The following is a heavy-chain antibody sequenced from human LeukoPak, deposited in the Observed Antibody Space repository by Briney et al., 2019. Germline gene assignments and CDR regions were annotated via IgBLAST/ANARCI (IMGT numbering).Heavy chain of an antibody. CDR2: ISGSGGST. CDR1: GLTFSSYA. J-gene: IGHJ4*02. Sequence: GGSLRLSCAASGLTFSSYAMSWVRQAPGKGLEWVSVISGSGGSTYYADSVKGRFTIPGDNPKNTLYLQMNSLRAEDTAVYYCAKDKTKLDYWGQGTLVTVSS. V-gene: IGHV3-23*01. CDR3: AKDKTKLDY.